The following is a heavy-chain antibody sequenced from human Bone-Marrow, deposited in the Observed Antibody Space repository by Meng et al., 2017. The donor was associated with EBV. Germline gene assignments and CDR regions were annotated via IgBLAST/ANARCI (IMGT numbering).Heavy chain of an antibody. J-gene: IGHJ4*02. V-gene: IGHV6-1*01. CDR2: TYYRSKWYN. Sequence: QVKRQPSGPGLVKPSPTLSLTCAISGDSVSSNSAAWNWIRQSPSRGLEWLGRTYYRSKWYNDYAVSVKSRITINPDTSKNQFSLQLNSVTPEDTAVYYCARAYFPSGSYRGYYFDYWGQGTLVTVSS. CDR1: GDSVSSNSAA. CDR3: ARAYFPSGSYRGYYFDY. D-gene: IGHD1-26*01.